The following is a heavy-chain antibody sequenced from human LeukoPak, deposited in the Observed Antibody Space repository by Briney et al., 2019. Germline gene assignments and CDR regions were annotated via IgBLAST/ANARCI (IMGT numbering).Heavy chain of an antibody. V-gene: IGHV4-39*07. J-gene: IGHJ4*02. Sequence: SETLSLTCTVSGGSISSSSYYWGWIRQPPGKGLEWIGSIYYSGSTYYNPSLKSRVTISVDTSKNQFSLKLSSVTAADTAVYYCARVKTYYYDSSGQGGEYYFDYWGQGTLVTVSS. CDR1: GGSISSSSYY. CDR3: ARVKTYYYDSSGQGGEYYFDY. D-gene: IGHD3-22*01. CDR2: IYYSGST.